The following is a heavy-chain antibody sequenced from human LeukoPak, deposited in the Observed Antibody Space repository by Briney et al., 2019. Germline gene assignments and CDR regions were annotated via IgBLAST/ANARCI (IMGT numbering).Heavy chain of an antibody. J-gene: IGHJ3*02. CDR2: ISGSGGST. Sequence: GGTLRLSCAASGFTFSSYGMSWVRQAPGKGLEWVSAISGSGGSTYYADSVKGRFTSSRDNSKNTLYLQMNSLRAEDTAVYYCAKDIVVVPAAMVRAFDIWGQGTMVTVSS. D-gene: IGHD2-2*01. CDR3: AKDIVVVPAAMVRAFDI. CDR1: GFTFSSYG. V-gene: IGHV3-23*01.